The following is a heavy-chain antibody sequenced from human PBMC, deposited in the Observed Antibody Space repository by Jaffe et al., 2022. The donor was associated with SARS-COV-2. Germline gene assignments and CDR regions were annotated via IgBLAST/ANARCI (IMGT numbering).Heavy chain of an antibody. J-gene: IGHJ4*02. D-gene: IGHD3-3*01. CDR2: IVPILGTV. CDR1: GGTFSTQT. Sequence: QVQLVQSGAEVKKPGSSVKVSCKTSGGTFSTQTITWVRQAPGQGPEWMGRIVPILGTVNFAQKFQGRGTITADRSTSTAYMELNNLRSDDTAVYYCANAFGVAAPRNWGQGTLVIVSS. V-gene: IGHV1-69*08. CDR3: ANAFGVAAPRN.